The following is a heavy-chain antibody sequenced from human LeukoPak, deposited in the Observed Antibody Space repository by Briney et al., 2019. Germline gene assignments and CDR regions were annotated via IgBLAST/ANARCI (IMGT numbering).Heavy chain of an antibody. CDR2: INHSGST. CDR1: GGSFSGYY. J-gene: IGHJ5*02. V-gene: IGHV4-34*01. CDR3: ARGRYSSSWYRRTFDP. Sequence: SSETLSLTCAVYGGSFSGYYWSWIRQPPGKGLEWIGEINHSGSTNYNPSLKSRVTISVDTSKNQFSLKLSSVTAADTAVYHCARGRYSSSWYRRTFDPWGQGTLVTVSS. D-gene: IGHD6-13*01.